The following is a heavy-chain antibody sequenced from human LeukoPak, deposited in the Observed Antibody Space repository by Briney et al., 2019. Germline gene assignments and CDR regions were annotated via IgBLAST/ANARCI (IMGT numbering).Heavy chain of an antibody. CDR2: IYSCGST. CDR3: AKVSAYYYASGFDS. V-gene: IGHV3-66*03. J-gene: IGHJ4*02. CDR1: VFTVSSNY. D-gene: IGHD3-10*01. Sequence: GGALRLSCAASVFTVSSNYRSWVRQAPGKVLEWVSVIYSCGSTCYADSVKGRVTIARYNSKNTLYLQMNSLSPEDTAVYYCAKVSAYYYASGFDSWGQGTLVTVSS.